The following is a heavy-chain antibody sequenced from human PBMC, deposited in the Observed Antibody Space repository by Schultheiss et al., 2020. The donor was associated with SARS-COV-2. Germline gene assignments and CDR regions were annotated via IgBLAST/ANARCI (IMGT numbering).Heavy chain of an antibody. V-gene: IGHV1-2*02. CDR3: ARASMVLPLDY. CDR2: INPNSGGT. D-gene: IGHD3-10*01. CDR1: GYTFTSYY. Sequence: ASVKVSCKASGYTFTSYYMHWVRQAPGQGLEWMGIINPNSGGTNYAQKFQGRVTMTRDTSISTAYMELSRLRSDDTAVYYCARASMVLPLDYWGQGTLVTVSS. J-gene: IGHJ4*02.